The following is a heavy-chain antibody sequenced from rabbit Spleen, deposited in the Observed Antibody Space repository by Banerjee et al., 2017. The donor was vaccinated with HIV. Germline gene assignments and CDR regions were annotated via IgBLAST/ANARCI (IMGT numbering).Heavy chain of an antibody. CDR1: GFSFSSSYY. CDR3: VREVAAKFSL. Sequence: QSLEESGGDMVKPGASLTLTCTASGFSFSSSYYICWVRQAPGKGPEWIGCIYPDGSGSTAYANWAKGRFTISKASSATVTLQLNSLTAADTATYFCVREVAAKFSLWGQGTLVTVS. J-gene: IGHJ4*01. CDR2: IYPDGSGST. V-gene: IGHV1S40*01. D-gene: IGHD4-1*01.